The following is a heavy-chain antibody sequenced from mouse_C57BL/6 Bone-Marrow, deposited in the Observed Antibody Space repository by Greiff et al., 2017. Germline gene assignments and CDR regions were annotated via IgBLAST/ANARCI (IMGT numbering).Heavy chain of an antibody. V-gene: IGHV1-82*01. J-gene: IGHJ2*01. Sequence: QVQLQQSGPELVKPGASVKISCKASGYAFSSSWMNWVKQRPGKGLEWVGRIYPGDGDTNYNGKFKGKATLTADKSSSNAYMIRSSLTAEDSAVYFCAYYDGSSLGYWGQGTTLTVSS. CDR2: IYPGDGDT. D-gene: IGHD1-1*01. CDR3: AYYDGSSLGY. CDR1: GYAFSSSW.